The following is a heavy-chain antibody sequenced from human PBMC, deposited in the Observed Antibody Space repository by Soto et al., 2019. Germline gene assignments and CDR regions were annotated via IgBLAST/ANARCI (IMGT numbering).Heavy chain of an antibody. J-gene: IGHJ5*01. CDR2: INPYTGGT. CDR1: GYTFTGYY. Sequence: GASVKVSCKASGYTFTGYYVLWVRQAPGQGPECMGWINPYTGGTNYAQKFQGRVTMTRDTSISTAYMELSKLISDDTAVYYCVADPGGPPLNRFDSWGHGTLVTVSS. V-gene: IGHV1-2*02. CDR3: VADPGGPPLNRFDS. D-gene: IGHD3-16*01.